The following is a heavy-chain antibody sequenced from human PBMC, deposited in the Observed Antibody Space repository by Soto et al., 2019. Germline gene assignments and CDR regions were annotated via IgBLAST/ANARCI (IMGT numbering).Heavy chain of an antibody. V-gene: IGHV1-18*04. CDR3: ARDERDSCSGGDCFDFDY. D-gene: IGHD2-21*02. J-gene: IGHJ4*02. CDR1: GYTFTNYG. CDR2: ISTYNSNT. Sequence: QVQLVQSGGEVKKPGASVKVSCKASGYTFTNYGISWVRQAPGQGLEWLGWISTYNSNTNSAPRLQGRLTMTTDTSTSTAYMELRSLTSDDPAVYYCARDERDSCSGGDCFDFDYWGQGTLVTVSS.